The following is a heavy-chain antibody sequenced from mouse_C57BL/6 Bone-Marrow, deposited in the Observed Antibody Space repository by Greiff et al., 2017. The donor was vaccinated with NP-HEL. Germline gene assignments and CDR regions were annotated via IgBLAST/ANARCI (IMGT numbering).Heavy chain of an antibody. CDR3: ARYYGSSPYWYFDV. Sequence: DVQLQESGGGLVQPGGSLKLSCAASGFTFSDYGMAWVRQAPRKGPEWVAFISPLAYRIYYAYTVTGRFTISREHAKNTLYLEMSSLRSEDTAMYYCARYYGSSPYWYFDVWGTGTTVTVSS. CDR1: GFTFSDYG. V-gene: IGHV5-15*01. J-gene: IGHJ1*03. D-gene: IGHD1-1*01. CDR2: ISPLAYRI.